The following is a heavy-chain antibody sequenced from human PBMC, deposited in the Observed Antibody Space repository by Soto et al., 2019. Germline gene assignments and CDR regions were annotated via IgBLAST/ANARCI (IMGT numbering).Heavy chain of an antibody. J-gene: IGHJ5*02. CDR2: IYYSGST. CDR1: GGSISSYY. CDR3: ARDGIGSYGDAWFDH. V-gene: IGHV4-59*01. D-gene: IGHD5-18*01. Sequence: SETLSLTCTVSGGSISSYYWSWIRQPPGKGLEWIGYIYYSGSTNYNPSLKSRVTISVDTSKNQFSLKLNSVTAADTAVYYCARDGIGSYGDAWFDHWGQGTLVTVSS.